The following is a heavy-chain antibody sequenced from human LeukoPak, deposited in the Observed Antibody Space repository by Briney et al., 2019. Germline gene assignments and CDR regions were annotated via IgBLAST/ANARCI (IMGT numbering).Heavy chain of an antibody. D-gene: IGHD1-26*01. V-gene: IGHV1-2*02. Sequence: ASVKVSCKASGYTFTGYYMHWVRRAPGQGLEWMGWINPNSGGTNYAQKFQGRVTMTRDTSISTAYMELSRLRSDDTAVYYCARDLRGGSYGFDYWGQGTLVTVSS. CDR2: INPNSGGT. J-gene: IGHJ4*02. CDR1: GYTFTGYY. CDR3: ARDLRGGSYGFDY.